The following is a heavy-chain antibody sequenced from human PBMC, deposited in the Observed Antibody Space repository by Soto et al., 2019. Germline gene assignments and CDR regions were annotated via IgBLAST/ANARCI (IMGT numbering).Heavy chain of an antibody. CDR1: GFSFGPSG. CDR2: IWNDGSTT. Sequence: LVESGGGVAQPGRSLRLSCATSGFSFGPSGMHWVRQAPGKGLEWVAIIWNDGSTTYYADSVRDRFTISRDNSKNTLYMQMNSLRDVDTAVYYCARDGSPYDVDYWGQGTLVTVSS. V-gene: IGHV3-33*01. CDR3: ARDGSPYDVDY. D-gene: IGHD5-12*01. J-gene: IGHJ4*02.